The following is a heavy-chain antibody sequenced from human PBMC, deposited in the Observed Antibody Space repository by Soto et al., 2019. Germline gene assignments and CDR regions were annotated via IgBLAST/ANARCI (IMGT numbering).Heavy chain of an antibody. CDR2: ISYDGSKS. J-gene: IGHJ6*02. CDR3: AKPYSDYYYYGMDV. CDR1: GFTFSDYA. V-gene: IGHV3-30-3*02. D-gene: IGHD4-4*01. Sequence: PGGSLRLSCAASGFTFSDYAMYWVRQAPDKGLEWVALISYDGSKSYYTDSVKGRFIISRDNSKNTVYMQMNSLRAEDTAVYYCAKPYSDYYYYGMDVWGQGTTVTVSS.